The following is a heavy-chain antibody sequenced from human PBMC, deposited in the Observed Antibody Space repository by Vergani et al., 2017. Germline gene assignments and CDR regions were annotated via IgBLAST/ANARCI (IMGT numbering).Heavy chain of an antibody. CDR2: INHSGST. J-gene: IGHJ6*02. D-gene: IGHD2-2*01. CDR1: GGSFSGYY. Sequence: QVQLQESGPGLVKPSETLSLTCTVYGGSFSGYYWSWTRQPPGKGLEWIGEINHSGSTNYNPSLKSRVTISVDTSKNQFSLKLSAVTAADTAVYYCARDRDCSSTSCRYYYYYYGMDVWGQGTTVTVSS. CDR3: ARDRDCSSTSCRYYYYYYGMDV. V-gene: IGHV4-34*01.